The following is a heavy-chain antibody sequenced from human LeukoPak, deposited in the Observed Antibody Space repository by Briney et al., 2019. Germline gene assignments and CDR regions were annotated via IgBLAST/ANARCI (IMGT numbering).Heavy chain of an antibody. V-gene: IGHV3-23*01. CDR2: ISGTGSST. D-gene: IGHD4-23*01. CDR1: GFTFSSYV. J-gene: IGHJ4*02. CDR3: AKGGYSIDY. Sequence: GGSLRLCCAASGFTFSSYVMSWVRQAPGKGLDWVSAISGTGSSTYYADSVKGRFTISRDNSKNTLYLQMNSLRAEDTAVYYCAKGGYSIDYWGQGTLVTVSS.